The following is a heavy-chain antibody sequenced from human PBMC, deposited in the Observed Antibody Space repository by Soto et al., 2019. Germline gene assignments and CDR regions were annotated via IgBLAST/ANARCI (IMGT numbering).Heavy chain of an antibody. CDR1: GYSFTSYW. D-gene: IGHD3-22*01. V-gene: IGHV5-51*01. J-gene: IGHJ6*02. Sequence: GESLKISCKGSGYSFTSYWIGWVRQMPGKGLECIVFIFPGDSGTRYSPSFQGQVTISADKSISTAFLQWSSLKASDTAMYYFARQGDSSGYYPYYYYYGMDVWGQGTTVTVSS. CDR2: IFPGDSGT. CDR3: ARQGDSSGYYPYYYYYGMDV.